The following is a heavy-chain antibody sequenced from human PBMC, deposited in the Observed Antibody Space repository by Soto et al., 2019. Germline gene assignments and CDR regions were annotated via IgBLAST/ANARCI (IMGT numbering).Heavy chain of an antibody. CDR3: ARTIHL. D-gene: IGHD3-9*01. J-gene: IGHJ5*02. CDR2: IQPDGSGK. CDR1: GFTFTSDW. Sequence: EVQLVESGGDLVQPGGSLRLSCVASGFTFTSDWMSWVRQDPGKGLEWVANIQPDGSGKFYVDSVKGRFTISRDNAKNSLYLQMNSLRAEDTAVYYCARTIHLWGQGTPVTVSS. V-gene: IGHV3-7*01.